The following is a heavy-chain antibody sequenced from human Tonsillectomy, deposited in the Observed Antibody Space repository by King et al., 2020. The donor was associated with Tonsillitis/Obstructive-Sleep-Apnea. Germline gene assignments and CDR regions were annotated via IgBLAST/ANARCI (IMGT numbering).Heavy chain of an antibody. J-gene: IGHJ4*02. D-gene: IGHD3-16*01. Sequence: VQLVESWGGLVKPGGSLRLSCAASGFTLSDYYMSWIRQAPGKGLEWVSYISRSSSHINYADSMKGRFTISRDNAKNSLYLEMTGLRAEDTAVYYCARGTVINWGLGDSGGQGPLVPVSS. CDR1: GFTLSDYY. V-gene: IGHV3-11*05. CDR3: ARGTVINWGLGDS. CDR2: ISRSSSHI.